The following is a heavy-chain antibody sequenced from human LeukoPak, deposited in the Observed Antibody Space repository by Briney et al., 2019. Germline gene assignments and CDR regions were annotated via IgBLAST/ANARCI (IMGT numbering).Heavy chain of an antibody. V-gene: IGHV1-2*02. CDR3: ARLRDDNSGYYLIDY. D-gene: IGHD3-22*01. CDR1: GYTFTVYY. CDR2: INPNSGGT. Sequence: ASVKDSSMDSGYTFTVYYMHWVRQAPGQGRWWMGWINPNSGGTNYPQKFQGSVTMTRHTSISTAYMELSRLRSDDTAVYYCARLRDDNSGYYLIDYWGQGTLVTVSS. J-gene: IGHJ4*02.